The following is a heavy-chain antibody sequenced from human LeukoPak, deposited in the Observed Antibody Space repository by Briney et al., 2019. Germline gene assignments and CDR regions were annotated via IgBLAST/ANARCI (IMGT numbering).Heavy chain of an antibody. J-gene: IGHJ5*02. CDR3: ARVGPNDYANWFDP. Sequence: SETLSLTCTVSGGSISSYYWSWIRQPPGKGLEWIGYIYYSGSTNYNPSLKSRVTISVDTSKNQFSLKLSSVTAADTAVYYCARVGPNDYANWFDPWGQGTLVTVSS. CDR2: IYYSGST. D-gene: IGHD4-17*01. CDR1: GGSISSYY. V-gene: IGHV4-59*01.